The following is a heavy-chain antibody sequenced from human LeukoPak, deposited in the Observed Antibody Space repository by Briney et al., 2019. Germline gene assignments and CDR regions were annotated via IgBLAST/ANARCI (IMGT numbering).Heavy chain of an antibody. D-gene: IGHD6-19*01. Sequence: GGSLRLSCAASGFTFSSYAMSWVRQAPGKGLEWVSAISGSGGSTYYADSVKGRFTISRDNSKNTLYLQMNSLRAEDTAVYYCGKDSSGGPNFFDYGGQEPLVTVSS. J-gene: IGHJ4*02. CDR1: GFTFSSYA. V-gene: IGHV3-23*01. CDR3: GKDSSGGPNFFDY. CDR2: ISGSGGST.